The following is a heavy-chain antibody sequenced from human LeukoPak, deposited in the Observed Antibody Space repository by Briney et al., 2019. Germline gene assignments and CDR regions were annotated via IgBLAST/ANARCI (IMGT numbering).Heavy chain of an antibody. D-gene: IGHD3-22*01. V-gene: IGHV3-23*01. CDR2: ISGSGGST. CDR1: GFTFSSYA. Sequence: HPGGSLRLSCAASGFTFSSYAMSWVRQAPGKGLEWVSAISGSGGSTFYADSVKGRFTISRDNSKNTLYMQMNSLRAEDTAVYYCAKVVVINYFDSWGQGTLVTVSS. J-gene: IGHJ4*02. CDR3: AKVVVINYFDS.